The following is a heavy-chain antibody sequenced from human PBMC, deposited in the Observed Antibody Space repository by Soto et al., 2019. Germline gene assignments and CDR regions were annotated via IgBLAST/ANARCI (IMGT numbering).Heavy chain of an antibody. Sequence: GGSLRLGCAASGFTVSSYSMNWVRQAPGKGLEWVSSISSISSYIYYADSVKGRFTISRDNAKNSLYLQMNSLRAEDTAVYYCARDTRGYSYGTGLAFDYWGQGTLVTVSS. J-gene: IGHJ4*02. V-gene: IGHV3-21*01. D-gene: IGHD5-18*01. CDR3: ARDTRGYSYGTGLAFDY. CDR2: ISSISSYI. CDR1: GFTVSSYS.